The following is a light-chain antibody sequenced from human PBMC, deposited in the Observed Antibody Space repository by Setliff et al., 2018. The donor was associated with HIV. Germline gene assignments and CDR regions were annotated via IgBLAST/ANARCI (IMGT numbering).Light chain of an antibody. CDR3: QSYDRSSYV. J-gene: IGLJ1*01. V-gene: IGLV6-57*01. CDR1: SGSIAGGY. CDR2: EVT. Sequence: NFMLTQPQSVSESPGKTITISRIRSSGSIAGGYVQWYQQRPGNSPTTVIYEVTQRPSGVPDRFSGSIDSSANAASLTISGLRTEDEAGYSCQSYDRSSYVVGTGTKVTVL.